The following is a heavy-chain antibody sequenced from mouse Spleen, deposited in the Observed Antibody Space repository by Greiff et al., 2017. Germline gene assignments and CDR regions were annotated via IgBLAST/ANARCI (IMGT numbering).Heavy chain of an antibody. CDR1: GFTFSDYG. CDR2: ISNLAYSI. D-gene: IGHD1-1*01. J-gene: IGHJ4*01. Sequence: VESGGGLVKPGGSLKLSCAASGFTFSDYGMAWVRQAPGKGPEWVAFISNLAYSIYYADTVTGRFTISRENAKNTLYLEMSSLRSEDTAMYYCARQDTTVVADYAMDYWGQGTSVTVSS. V-gene: IGHV5-15*01. CDR3: ARQDTTVVADYAMDY.